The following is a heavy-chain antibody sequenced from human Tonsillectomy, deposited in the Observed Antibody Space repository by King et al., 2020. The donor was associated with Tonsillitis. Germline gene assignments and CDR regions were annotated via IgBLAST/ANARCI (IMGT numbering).Heavy chain of an antibody. CDR1: GYTFTGYN. CDR2: INPNSGGT. CDR3: AGGRGDGNTLSRSRPFHI. D-gene: IGHD5-24*01. Sequence: QLVQSGAEVKKPGASVIVSCKASGYTFTGYNMHWVRQAPGQGLEWMAWINPNSGGTSYAQRFHGRVTMTRDTSISTAYMELGSLRSDDTAVYYCAGGRGDGNTLSRSRPFHIWGQGTMVTVSS. J-gene: IGHJ3*02. V-gene: IGHV1-2*02.